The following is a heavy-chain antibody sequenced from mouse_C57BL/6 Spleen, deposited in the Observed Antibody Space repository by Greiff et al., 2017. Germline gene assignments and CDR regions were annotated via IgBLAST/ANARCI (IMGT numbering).Heavy chain of an antibody. J-gene: IGHJ3*01. CDR3: ARGTDYDDAY. V-gene: IGHV1-42*01. D-gene: IGHD2-4*01. Sequence: VHVKQSGPELVKPGASVKISCKASGYSFTGYYMNWVKQSPEKSLEWIGEINPSTGGTTYNQKFKAKATLTVDKSSSTAYMQLKSLTSEDSAVYYCARGTDYDDAYWGQGTLVTVSA. CDR2: INPSTGGT. CDR1: GYSFTGYY.